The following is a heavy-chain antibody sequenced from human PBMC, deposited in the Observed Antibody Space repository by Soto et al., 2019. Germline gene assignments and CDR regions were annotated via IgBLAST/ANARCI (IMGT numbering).Heavy chain of an antibody. V-gene: IGHV3-30-3*01. D-gene: IGHD1-7*01. CDR1: GFTFSSYA. J-gene: IGHJ4*02. Sequence: TGGSLRLSCAASGFTFSSYAMHWVLQAPGKGLEWVAVISYDGSNKYYADSVKGRFTISRDNSKNTLYLQMNSLSAEDTAVYYCARDPSKLELTVFDYWGQGTLVTVSS. CDR3: ARDPSKLELTVFDY. CDR2: ISYDGSNK.